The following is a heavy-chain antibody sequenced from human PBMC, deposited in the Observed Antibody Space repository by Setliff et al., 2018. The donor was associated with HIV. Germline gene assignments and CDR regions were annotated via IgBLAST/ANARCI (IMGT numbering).Heavy chain of an antibody. J-gene: IGHJ4*02. D-gene: IGHD6-19*01. CDR3: ARDSIAVAGIGHYFDY. V-gene: IGHV4-38-2*02. Sequence: SETLSLTCAVSGFSISSRYYWGWIRQSPGKGLEWIGHIYISGSTNYNPSFNSRVTMSVDTSKNQFSLRLTSVTAADTAMYYCARDSIAVAGIGHYFDYWGQGTLVTVSS. CDR2: IYISGST. CDR1: GFSISSRYY.